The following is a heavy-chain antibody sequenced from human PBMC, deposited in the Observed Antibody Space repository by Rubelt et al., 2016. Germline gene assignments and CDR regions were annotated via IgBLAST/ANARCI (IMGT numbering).Heavy chain of an antibody. CDR3: ARVARIVAGTLQPSINS. D-gene: IGHD6-19*01. CDR2: IYYTGRT. V-gene: IGHV4-59*12. CDR1: GGSISSYY. J-gene: IGHJ4*02. Sequence: QVQLQESGPGLVKPSETLSLTCTVSGGSISSYYWNWIRQPPGKRLEWIGTIYYTGRTYYNPSLTSRVTISVDRSRDRFSLKLSSVTAADTAVYYCARVARIVAGTLQPSINSWGQGTLVTVSS.